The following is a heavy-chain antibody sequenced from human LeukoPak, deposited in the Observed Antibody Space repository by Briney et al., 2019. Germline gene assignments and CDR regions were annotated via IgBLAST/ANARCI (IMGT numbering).Heavy chain of an antibody. J-gene: IGHJ4*02. CDR1: GFTFSPYW. V-gene: IGHV3-7*01. CDR3: ARLFGGVTTFDY. D-gene: IGHD4-17*01. CDR2: INPDGSGT. Sequence: GGSLRLSCAASGFTFSPYWMSWVRQGPGKGLDWVASINPDGSGTSYVDSVKGRFTISRDNAQNSLYLQMISLSAEDTAVYYCARLFGGVTTFDYWGQGTLVAVSS.